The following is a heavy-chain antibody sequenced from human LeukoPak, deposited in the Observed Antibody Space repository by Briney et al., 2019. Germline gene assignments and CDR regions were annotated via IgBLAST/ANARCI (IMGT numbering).Heavy chain of an antibody. CDR3: TSYDGFTQDRGDY. J-gene: IGHJ4*02. Sequence: GGSLRLSCAASGFTFSSFEMNWVRQAPGKGLEWISKITSSGTSIYYADSVKGRFTVSRDNAKNSLYLQMNSLRAEDTAVYYCTSYDGFTQDRGDYWGQGTLVTVSS. CDR2: ITSSGTSI. CDR1: GFTFSSFE. D-gene: IGHD3-16*01. V-gene: IGHV3-48*03.